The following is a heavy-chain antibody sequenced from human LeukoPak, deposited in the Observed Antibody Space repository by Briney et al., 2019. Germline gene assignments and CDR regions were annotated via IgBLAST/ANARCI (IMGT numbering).Heavy chain of an antibody. CDR1: GYTFTSYY. D-gene: IGHD1-26*01. Sequence: GASVKVSCKASGYTFTSYYMHWVRQAPGQGLEWMGIINPSGGSTSYAQKFQGRVTMATDTSTSTAYMELRSLRSDDTAVYYCARDSSGSYFGWFDPWGQGTLVTVSS. V-gene: IGHV1-46*01. CDR2: INPSGGST. CDR3: ARDSSGSYFGWFDP. J-gene: IGHJ5*02.